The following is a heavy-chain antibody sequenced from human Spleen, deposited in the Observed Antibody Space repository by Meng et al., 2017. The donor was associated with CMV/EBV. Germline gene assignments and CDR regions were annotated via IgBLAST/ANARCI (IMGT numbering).Heavy chain of an antibody. J-gene: IGHJ6*02. CDR2: INLSGRT. CDR1: GGAFSPYY. CDR3: ASGPPNCDSWGAYSGGYHSGMDV. D-gene: IGHD3-3*01. V-gene: IGHV4-34*01. Sequence: SETLSLTCAGYGGAFSPYYWVWIRQTPGKGLQWIGEINLSGRTNNNPSLQSRVTMSVDTSKSQFSLRLGSVSAADTAVSYCASGPPNCDSWGAYSGGYHSGMDVWGQGTTVTVSS.